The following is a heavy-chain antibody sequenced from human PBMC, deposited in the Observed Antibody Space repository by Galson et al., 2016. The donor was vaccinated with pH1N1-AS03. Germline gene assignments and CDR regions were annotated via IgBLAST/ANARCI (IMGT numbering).Heavy chain of an antibody. CDR1: GGSMTSPDW. Sequence: ETLSLTCAVSGGSMTSPDWWTWVRQPPGKGLEWIGEVHYSGTTSYNPSLNSRVTMSIDKSNTQFSLSLGSVTAADTAVYFCASAGYHTPGYHYWGQGALVTVSS. CDR2: VHYSGTT. D-gene: IGHD3-16*02. CDR3: ASAGYHTPGYHY. V-gene: IGHV4-4*01. J-gene: IGHJ4*02.